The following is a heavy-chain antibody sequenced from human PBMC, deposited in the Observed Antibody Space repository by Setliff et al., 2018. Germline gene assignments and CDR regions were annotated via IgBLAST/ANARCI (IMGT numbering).Heavy chain of an antibody. D-gene: IGHD2-2*03. CDR3: ARDGYPGTS. Sequence: GGSLRLSCAASGFTFSEEWMSWVRQAPGKGLEWISHISSGTTTFYTDSVKGRFAISRDNARNSLYLQMNSLRVEDTAVYYCARDGYPGTSWGQGTLVTVSS. CDR1: GFTFSEEW. J-gene: IGHJ5*02. V-gene: IGHV3-11*01. CDR2: ISSGTTT.